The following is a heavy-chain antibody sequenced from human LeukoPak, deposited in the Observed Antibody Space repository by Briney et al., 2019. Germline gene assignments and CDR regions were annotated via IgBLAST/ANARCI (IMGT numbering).Heavy chain of an antibody. D-gene: IGHD4-17*01. CDR1: GFTFSSYA. CDR3: TRDDYGETFDY. J-gene: IGHJ4*02. CDR2: ISGRGGST. Sequence: GGSLRLSCAASGFTFSSYAMSWVRQAPGKGLEWVSAISGRGGSTYYADSVKGRFTISRDNSQNTLYLQMNSLRAEDTAVYYCTRDDYGETFDYWGQGTLVTVSS. V-gene: IGHV3-23*01.